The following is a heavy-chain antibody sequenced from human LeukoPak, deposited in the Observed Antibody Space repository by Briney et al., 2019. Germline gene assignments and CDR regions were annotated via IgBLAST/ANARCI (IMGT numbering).Heavy chain of an antibody. CDR3: AAAGEQLGNYYYYMDV. CDR1: GYTFTSYD. CDR2: MNPNSGNT. D-gene: IGHD6-6*01. J-gene: IGHJ6*03. V-gene: IGHV1-8*01. Sequence: ASVKVSCKASGYTFTSYDINWVRQATGQGLEWMGWMNPNSGNTGYAQKFQGRVTMTRNTSISTAYMELSSLRSEDTAVYYCAAAGEQLGNYYYYMDVWGKGTTVTVSS.